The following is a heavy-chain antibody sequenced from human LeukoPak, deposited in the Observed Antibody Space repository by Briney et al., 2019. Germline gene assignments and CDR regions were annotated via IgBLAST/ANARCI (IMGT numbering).Heavy chain of an antibody. D-gene: IGHD4-17*01. J-gene: IGHJ4*02. CDR2: ISAYNGNT. V-gene: IGHV1-18*01. CDR1: GYTFTSYG. Sequence: ASVKVSCKASGYTFTSYGISWVRQAPGQGLEWMGWISAYNGNTNYAQKLRGRVTMTTDTSTSTAYMELRSLRSDDTAVYYCARMIVDYGDSGLTDYWGQGTLVTVSS. CDR3: ARMIVDYGDSGLTDY.